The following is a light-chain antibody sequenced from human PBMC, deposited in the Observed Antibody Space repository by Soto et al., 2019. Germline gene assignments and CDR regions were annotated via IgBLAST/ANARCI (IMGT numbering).Light chain of an antibody. Sequence: EVALTQSPATLSVSPGERVTLSCRDGQSVSSNLAWYQQKPGRAPRLLIYGASTRATGIPARFSGGVSGTEFTLTISSLHSEDFAVYYCHQYNTWPRTFGRGTKVEIK. CDR1: QSVSSN. J-gene: IGKJ1*01. CDR3: HQYNTWPRT. V-gene: IGKV3-15*01. CDR2: GAS.